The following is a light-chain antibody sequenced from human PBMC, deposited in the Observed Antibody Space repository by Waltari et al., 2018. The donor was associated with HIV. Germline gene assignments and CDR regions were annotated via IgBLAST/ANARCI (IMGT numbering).Light chain of an antibody. V-gene: IGKV3-20*01. CDR1: QSVSSSY. Sequence: EIVLTQSPGTLSLAPGERATLSGRASQSVSSSYLAWYQQKPGQAPRLLIYGASSRATGIPDRFSGSGSGTDFTLTIGRLEPEDFAVYYCQQYGSAPGTFGQGTKVEIK. CDR2: GAS. CDR3: QQYGSAPGT. J-gene: IGKJ1*01.